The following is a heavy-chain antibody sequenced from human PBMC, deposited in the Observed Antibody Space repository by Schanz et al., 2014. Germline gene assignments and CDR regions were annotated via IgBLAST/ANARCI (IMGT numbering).Heavy chain of an antibody. CDR3: AKGGSSLDD. J-gene: IGHJ4*02. V-gene: IGHV3-30*02. CDR2: IRYDGSKK. Sequence: QVQLVESGGGVVQPGGSLRLSCEASGFNFSSYGMHWVRQAPGKGLEWVTFIRYDGSKKYYVDSVKGRFTISRDNSKNTLYLQMNSLRVEDTAVYYCAKGGSSLDDWGQGPLVAVSS. CDR1: GFNFSSYG. D-gene: IGHD3-16*01.